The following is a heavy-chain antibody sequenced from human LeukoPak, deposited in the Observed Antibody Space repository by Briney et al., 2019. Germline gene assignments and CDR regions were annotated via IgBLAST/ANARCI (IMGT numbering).Heavy chain of an antibody. CDR3: ARVRARTVWFDP. V-gene: IGHV4-34*01. Sequence: TSETLSLTCAVYGGSFSGYYWSWIRQPPGKGPEWIGEINHSGSTNYNPSLKSRVTISVDTSKNQFSLKLSSVTAADTAVYYCARVRARTVWFDPWGQGTLATVSS. CDR2: INHSGST. J-gene: IGHJ5*02. CDR1: GGSFSGYY. D-gene: IGHD4-11*01.